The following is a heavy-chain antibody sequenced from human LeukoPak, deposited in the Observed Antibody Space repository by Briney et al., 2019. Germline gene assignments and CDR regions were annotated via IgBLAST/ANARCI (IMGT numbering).Heavy chain of an antibody. V-gene: IGHV4-39*07. D-gene: IGHD6-13*01. CDR2: IYYSGST. Sequence: PSETLSLTCTVSGGSISSGSYYWGWIRQPPGKGLEWIGSIYYSGSTYYNPSLKSRVTISVDTSKNQFSLKLSSVTAADTAVYYCARVVDGPLSLSHYSSSWYGNYFDYWGQGTLVTVSS. J-gene: IGHJ4*02. CDR1: GGSISSGSYY. CDR3: ARVVDGPLSLSHYSSSWYGNYFDY.